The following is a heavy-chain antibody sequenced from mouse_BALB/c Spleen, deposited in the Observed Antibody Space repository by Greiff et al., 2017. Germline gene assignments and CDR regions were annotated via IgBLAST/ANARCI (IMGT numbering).Heavy chain of an antibody. D-gene: IGHD1-2*01. J-gene: IGHJ3*01. V-gene: IGHV3-2*02. CDR1: GYSITSDYA. CDR2: ISYSGST. CDR3: ARGLHYYGPFAY. Sequence: EVMLVESGPGLVKPSQSLSLTCTVTGYSITSDYAWNWIRQFPGNKLEWMGYISYSGSTSYNPSLKSRISITRDTSKNQFFLQLNSVTTEDTATYYCARGLHYYGPFAYWGQGTLVTVSA.